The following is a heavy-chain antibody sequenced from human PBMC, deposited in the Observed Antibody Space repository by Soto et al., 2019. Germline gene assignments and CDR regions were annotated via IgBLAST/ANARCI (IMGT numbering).Heavy chain of an antibody. CDR1: GYSFAGYW. CDR2: IDPSDSQT. Sequence: LKISCKGSGYSFAGYWITWVRQKPGKGLEWMGRIDPSDSQTYYSPSFRGHVTISVTKSITTVFLQWSSLRASDTVMYYCARQIYDSDTGPNFQYYFDSWGQGTPVTVPQ. J-gene: IGHJ4*02. V-gene: IGHV5-10-1*01. CDR3: ARQIYDSDTGPNFQYYFDS. D-gene: IGHD3-22*01.